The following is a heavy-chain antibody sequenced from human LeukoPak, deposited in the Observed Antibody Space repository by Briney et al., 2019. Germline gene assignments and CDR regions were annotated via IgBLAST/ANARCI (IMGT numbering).Heavy chain of an antibody. D-gene: IGHD6-13*01. CDR1: GASFSGYY. V-gene: IGHV4-34*01. J-gene: IGHJ3*02. CDR2: INHSGST. CDR3: ARERRAAADAFDI. Sequence: SETLSLTCAVYGASFSGYYWSWIRQPPGKGLEWIGEINHSGSTNYNPSLKSRVTISVDTSKNQFSLKLSSVTAADTAVYYCARERRAAADAFDIWGQGTMVTVSS.